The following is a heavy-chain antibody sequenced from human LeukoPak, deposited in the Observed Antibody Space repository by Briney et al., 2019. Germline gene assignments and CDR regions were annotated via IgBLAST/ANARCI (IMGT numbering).Heavy chain of an antibody. CDR2: ISAYNGNT. Sequence: ASVKASCKASGYTFTSYGISWVRQAPGQGLEWMGWISAYNGNTNYAQKLQGRVTMTTDTSTSTAYMELRSLRSDDTAVYYCARDPLRFGELFGNWFDPWGQGTLVTVSS. D-gene: IGHD3-10*01. CDR3: ARDPLRFGELFGNWFDP. CDR1: GYTFTSYG. V-gene: IGHV1-18*01. J-gene: IGHJ5*02.